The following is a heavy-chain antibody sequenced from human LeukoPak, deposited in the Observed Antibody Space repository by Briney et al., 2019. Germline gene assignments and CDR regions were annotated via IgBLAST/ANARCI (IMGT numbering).Heavy chain of an antibody. CDR1: GYTFTGYY. D-gene: IGHD3-10*01. CDR2: INPNSGGT. J-gene: IGHJ4*02. CDR3: ARANLVRGVIGAVAY. V-gene: IGHV1-2*02. Sequence: ASVKVSCKASGYTFTGYYMHWVRQAPGQGLEWMGWINPNSGGTNYAQKFQGRVTMTRDTSISTAYMELSRLRSDDTAVYYCARANLVRGVIGAVAYWGQGTLVTVSS.